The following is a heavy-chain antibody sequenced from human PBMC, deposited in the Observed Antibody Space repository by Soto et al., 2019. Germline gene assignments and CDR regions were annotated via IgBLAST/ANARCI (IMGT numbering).Heavy chain of an antibody. V-gene: IGHV1-18*01. CDR3: ATTAAIAVAGTPFDY. D-gene: IGHD6-19*01. Sequence: ASVKVSCKASGYTFTSYGISCVRQAPGQGLEWMGWISAYNVNTNYAQKLQGRVTMTTDTATSTACLQLRSLSSDATAVYSCATTAAIAVAGTPFDYWGQGTMVTVSS. CDR2: ISAYNVNT. CDR1: GYTFTSYG. J-gene: IGHJ4*02.